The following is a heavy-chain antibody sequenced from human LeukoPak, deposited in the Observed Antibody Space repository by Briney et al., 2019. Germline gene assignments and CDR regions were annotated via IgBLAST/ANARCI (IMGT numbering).Heavy chain of an antibody. V-gene: IGHV4-4*07. Sequence: PSETLSLTCTVSGGSISSYYWSWIRQPAGKGLEWIGRIYTSGSTNYNPSLKSRVTMSVDTSKNQFSLKLSSVTAADTAVYYCARDLPYSSSPYFDYWGQGTLVTVSS. J-gene: IGHJ4*02. D-gene: IGHD6-6*01. CDR2: IYTSGST. CDR1: GGSISSYY. CDR3: ARDLPYSSSPYFDY.